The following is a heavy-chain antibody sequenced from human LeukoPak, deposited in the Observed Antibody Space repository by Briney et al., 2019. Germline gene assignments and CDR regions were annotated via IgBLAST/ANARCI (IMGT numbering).Heavy chain of an antibody. D-gene: IGHD4-11*01. J-gene: IGHJ6*03. Sequence: SETLSLTCAVYGASFSAYYWSWIRQPPGKWLEWIGEINHRGSTNYNPSLKSRVTISVDTSKNQFSLKLNSVTAADTAIYYCARGNMWDYRRYYYYMDVWGKGTTVTVSS. CDR2: INHRGST. CDR1: GASFSAYY. V-gene: IGHV4-34*01. CDR3: ARGNMWDYRRYYYYMDV.